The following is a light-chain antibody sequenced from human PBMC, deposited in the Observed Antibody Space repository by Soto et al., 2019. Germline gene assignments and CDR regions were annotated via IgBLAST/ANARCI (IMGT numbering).Light chain of an antibody. CDR2: GAS. CDR1: QSVSSN. Sequence: EIGMTQSPATLSVSPGETATLSCRASQSVSSNLAWYQQKPCQAPSLLIYGASTRDTGIPARFSGSGSGTEFTLTISSLQSEDVAVYYCQQYNKWPPLTFGQGTKVEIK. CDR3: QQYNKWPPLT. J-gene: IGKJ1*01. V-gene: IGKV3-15*01.